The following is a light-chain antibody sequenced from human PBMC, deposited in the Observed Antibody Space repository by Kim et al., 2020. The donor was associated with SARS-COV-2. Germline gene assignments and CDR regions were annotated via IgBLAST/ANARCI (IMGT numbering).Light chain of an antibody. Sequence: EIEMTQSPSSLSASVGDRATITCRASQSISNYLAWYQHKPGKVPNLLIYGASALQAGVPARFSGSGSGTAFTLTISSMRPEDVATYYCQKYDSAPWTFGQGTKVDIK. CDR3: QKYDSAPWT. V-gene: IGKV1-27*01. CDR1: QSISNY. CDR2: GAS. J-gene: IGKJ1*01.